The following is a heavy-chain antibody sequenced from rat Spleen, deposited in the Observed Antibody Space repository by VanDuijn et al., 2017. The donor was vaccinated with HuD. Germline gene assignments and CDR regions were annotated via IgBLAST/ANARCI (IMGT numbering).Heavy chain of an antibody. CDR2: ISTSGGST. CDR3: TRGELPYWYFDF. J-gene: IGHJ1*01. V-gene: IGHV5-27*01. Sequence: EVQLVESGGGLVQPGRSLKLSCAASGFTFSNYDMAWVRQAPTKGLEWVASISTSGGSTYYRDSVKGRFTISRDNAKSTLYLQMDSMRSEDTATYYCTRGELPYWYFDFWGAGAMFNVSS. CDR1: GFTFSNYD.